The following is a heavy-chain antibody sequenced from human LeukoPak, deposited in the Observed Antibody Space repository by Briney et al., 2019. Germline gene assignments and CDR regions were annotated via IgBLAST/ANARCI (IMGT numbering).Heavy chain of an antibody. CDR2: IYYTGST. V-gene: IGHV4-59*13. CDR3: ARVVGGVGLDY. Sequence: PSETLSLTCTVSGGSISGYYWTWIRQPPGEALEYIGCIYYTGSTNYNPSLNRRVTISVDTSKNQFALKLSSVTAADTAVYYCARVVGGVGLDYWGQGTLVTVS. D-gene: IGHD3-16*01. J-gene: IGHJ4*02. CDR1: GGSISGYY.